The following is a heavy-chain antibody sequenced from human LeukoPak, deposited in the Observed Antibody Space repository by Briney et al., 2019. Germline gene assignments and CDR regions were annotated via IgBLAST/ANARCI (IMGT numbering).Heavy chain of an antibody. CDR2: INHSGST. J-gene: IGHJ4*02. V-gene: IGHV4-34*01. Sequence: SETLSLTCAVYGGSFSGYYWSWIRQPPGKGLEWIGEINHSGSTDYNPSLKSRVTISVDTSKNQFSLKLSSVTAADTAVYYCARDRYSSGWYSRFFDYWDQGTLVTVSS. D-gene: IGHD6-19*01. CDR3: ARDRYSSGWYSRFFDY. CDR1: GGSFSGYY.